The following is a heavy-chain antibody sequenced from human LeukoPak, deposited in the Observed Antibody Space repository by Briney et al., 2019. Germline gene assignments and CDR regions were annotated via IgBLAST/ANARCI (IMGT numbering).Heavy chain of an antibody. CDR2: IIPIFGTA. V-gene: IGHV1-69*13. D-gene: IGHD4-11*01. J-gene: IGHJ5*02. CDR1: GGTFSSYA. CDR3: ARGTYSNYEGWFDP. Sequence: SVKVSCKASGGTFSSYAISWVRRAPGQGLEWMGGIIPIFGTANYAQKFQGRITITADESTSTAYMELSSLRSEDTAVYYCARGTYSNYEGWFDPWGQGTLVTVSS.